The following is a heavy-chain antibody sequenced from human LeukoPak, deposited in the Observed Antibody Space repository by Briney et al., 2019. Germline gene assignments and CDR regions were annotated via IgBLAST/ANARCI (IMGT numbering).Heavy chain of an antibody. J-gene: IGHJ6*02. CDR1: GGSFSGYY. CDR2: INHSGST. D-gene: IGHD3-3*01. V-gene: IGHV4-34*01. Sequence: PSETLSLTCAVSGGSFSGYYWSWIRQPPGKGLEWIGEINHSGSTNYNPSLKSRVTISVDTSKNQFSLKLSSVTAADTAVYYCARGVVVPIDYDFWSGYPHHYYGVDVWGQGTTVTVSS. CDR3: ARGVVVPIDYDFWSGYPHHYYGVDV.